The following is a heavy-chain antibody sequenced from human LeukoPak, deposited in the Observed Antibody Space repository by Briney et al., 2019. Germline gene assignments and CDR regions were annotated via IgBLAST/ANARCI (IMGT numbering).Heavy chain of an antibody. CDR2: IDPNSGGT. Sequence: ASVKVSCKTSGYTFTGYYMHWVGPAPGQGLEWMGWIDPNSGGTNYAQKFQGRVTMTRDTSIGTAYMELSGLTSDDTAVYYCARGYYDRGSLYYFDYWRQGTLVTVSS. CDR1: GYTFTGYY. J-gene: IGHJ4*02. CDR3: ARGYYDRGSLYYFDY. D-gene: IGHD3-22*01. V-gene: IGHV1-2*02.